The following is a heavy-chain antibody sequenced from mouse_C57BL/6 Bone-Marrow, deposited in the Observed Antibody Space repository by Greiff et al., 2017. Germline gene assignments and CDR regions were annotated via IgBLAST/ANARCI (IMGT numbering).Heavy chain of an antibody. Sequence: QVQLQQPGAELVKPGASVKVSCKASGYTFTSYWMHWVKQRPGQGLEWIGRFHPSDSDTNYNQKFKGKATLTVDTSSSTAYMQLRNLTSEDSAVYYCGIISYYSSNSYGAMDYWGQGTSVTVSS. CDR2: FHPSDSDT. CDR1: GYTFTSYW. CDR3: GIISYYSSNSYGAMDY. J-gene: IGHJ4*01. D-gene: IGHD1-1*01. V-gene: IGHV1-74*01.